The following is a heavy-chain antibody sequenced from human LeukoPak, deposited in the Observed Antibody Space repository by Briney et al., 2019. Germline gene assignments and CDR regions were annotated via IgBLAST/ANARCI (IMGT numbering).Heavy chain of an antibody. CDR1: GFTFSDYY. D-gene: IGHD3-16*01. CDR2: ISSSGSTI. J-gene: IGHJ4*02. CDR3: ARTDGGIPLYYFDY. Sequence: GGPLRLSCAASGFTFSDYYMAWIRQAPGKGLEWVSYISSSGSTIYYADSVKGRFTISRDNAKNSLYLQMNSLRAEDTAVYYCARTDGGIPLYYFDYWGQGTLVTVSS. V-gene: IGHV3-11*04.